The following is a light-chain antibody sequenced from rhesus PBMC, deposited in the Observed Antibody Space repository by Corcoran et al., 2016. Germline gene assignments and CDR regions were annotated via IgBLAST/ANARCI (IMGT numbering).Light chain of an antibody. V-gene: IGKV2-104*02. J-gene: IGKJ3*01. CDR2: EVS. Sequence: DIVMTQTPLSLPVTPGEPASISCRSSQSLLDSEDGNTYLDWYLQKPGQSPQLLIYEVSNRASGVPDRFSGSGSSTDFKLKISRVEAEECGVYYCMQALEFPFTFVPGTKLDIK. CDR3: MQALEFPFT. CDR1: QSLLDSEDGNTY.